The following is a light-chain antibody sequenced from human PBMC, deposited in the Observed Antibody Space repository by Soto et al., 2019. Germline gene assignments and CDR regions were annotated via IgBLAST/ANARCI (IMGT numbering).Light chain of an antibody. CDR3: HQYSGPPYT. Sequence: DIVMTQSPDSLAVSLGERATINCKSSRSVLYSSNTKNYLAWYQQKPGQPPKLLIYWASTRESGVPDRFSGSGSGTDFTLTISSLQAEDVAVYYCHQYSGPPYTVGQGTKLEIK. V-gene: IGKV4-1*01. CDR2: WAS. CDR1: RSVLYSSNTKNY. J-gene: IGKJ2*01.